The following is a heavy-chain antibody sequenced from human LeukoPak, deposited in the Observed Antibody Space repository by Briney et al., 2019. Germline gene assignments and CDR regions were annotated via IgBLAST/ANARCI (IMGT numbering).Heavy chain of an antibody. CDR2: IGVGFGNI. CDR3: ARETADCGGDCFDY. D-gene: IGHD2-21*01. Sequence: GGSLRLSCAASGFTFSTYEFNWVRQAPGKGLEWVSYIGVGFGNIYYAESVRGRFTSSRDNAKNSVFLQLNSLSAEDTAVYYCARETADCGGDCFDYWDQGTLVTVSS. J-gene: IGHJ4*02. V-gene: IGHV3-48*03. CDR1: GFTFSTYE.